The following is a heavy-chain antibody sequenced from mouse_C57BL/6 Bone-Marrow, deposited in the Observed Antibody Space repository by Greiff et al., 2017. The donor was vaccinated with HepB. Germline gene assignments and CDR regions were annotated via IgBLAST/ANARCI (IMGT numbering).Heavy chain of an antibody. J-gene: IGHJ1*03. Sequence: QVQLQQSGAELVRPGTSVKVSCKASGYAFTNYLIEWVKQRPGQGLEWIGVINPGSGGTNYNEKFKGKATLTADKSSSTAYMQLSSLTSEDSAVYFCANYYGSRWYFDVWGTGTTVTVSS. D-gene: IGHD1-1*01. CDR3: ANYYGSRWYFDV. CDR2: INPGSGGT. CDR1: GYAFTNYL. V-gene: IGHV1-54*01.